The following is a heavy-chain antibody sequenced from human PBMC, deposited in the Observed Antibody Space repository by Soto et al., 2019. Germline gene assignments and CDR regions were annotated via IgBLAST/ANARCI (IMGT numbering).Heavy chain of an antibody. CDR3: ALTGILGVVHVDL. J-gene: IGHJ2*01. V-gene: IGHV1-18*04. D-gene: IGHD3-3*01. CDR1: GYRLSSHG. CDR2: ISGYNGNG. Sequence: QAHLEQSGTEVKKPGASVKVSCKASGYRLSSHGIHWVRQAPGQGLEWMGWISGYNGNGPFAQKIQGRVTMTRETSPTTAYTELTRLRSHDSAVYYWALTGILGVVHVDLWGRGTLVT.